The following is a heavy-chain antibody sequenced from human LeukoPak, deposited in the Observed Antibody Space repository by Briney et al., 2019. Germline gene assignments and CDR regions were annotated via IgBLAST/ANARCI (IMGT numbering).Heavy chain of an antibody. J-gene: IGHJ4*02. CDR2: IYYSGST. CDR3: ARDRRFYFDY. Sequence: SETLSLTCTVSGGSISSGGYYWSWIRQHPGKGLEWIGYIYYSGSTYYNPSLKSRVTISADTSKNQFSLKLSSVTAADTAVYYCARDRRFYFDYWGQGTLVTVSS. V-gene: IGHV4-31*03. CDR1: GGSISSGGYY. D-gene: IGHD3-3*01.